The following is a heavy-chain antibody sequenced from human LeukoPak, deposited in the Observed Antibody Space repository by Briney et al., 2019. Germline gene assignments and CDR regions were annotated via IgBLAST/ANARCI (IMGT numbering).Heavy chain of an antibody. CDR1: GGSISSYY. CDR3: ARDFDTATARGYYYMDV. Sequence: SETLSLTCTVSGGSISSYYWSWIRQPPGKGLEWIGYIYYSGSTNYNPSLMSRVTISVDTSKNQFSLKLSSVTAADTAVYYCARDFDTATARGYYYMDVWGKGTTVTVSS. D-gene: IGHD5-18*01. V-gene: IGHV4-59*01. J-gene: IGHJ6*03. CDR2: IYYSGST.